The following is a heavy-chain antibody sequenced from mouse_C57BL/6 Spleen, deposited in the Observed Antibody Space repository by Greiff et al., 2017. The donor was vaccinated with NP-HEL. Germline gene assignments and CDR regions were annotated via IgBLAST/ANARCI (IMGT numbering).Heavy chain of an antibody. CDR3: TTYYYGSPYFDY. CDR1: GFNIKDDY. J-gene: IGHJ2*01. V-gene: IGHV14-4*01. CDR2: IDPENGDT. Sequence: VQLQQSGAELVRPGASVKLSCTASGFNIKDDYMHWVKQRPEQGLEWIGWIDPENGDTEYASKFQGKATITADTSSNTAYLQLSSLTSEDTAVYYCTTYYYGSPYFDYWGQGTTLTVSS. D-gene: IGHD1-1*01.